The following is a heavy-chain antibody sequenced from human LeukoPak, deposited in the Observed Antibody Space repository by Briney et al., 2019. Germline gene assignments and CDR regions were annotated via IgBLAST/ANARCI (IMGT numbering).Heavy chain of an antibody. J-gene: IGHJ4*02. CDR1: GFTVSSNY. V-gene: IGHV3-7*01. CDR3: ARDLDFYATDY. Sequence: GGSLRLSCAASGFTVSSNYMSWVRQAPGQGLEWVANIGKDGSWIHYADSVKGRFTISRDNAKNSLSLQMNSLRADDTAIYYCARDLDFYATDYWGQGTLVTVSS. CDR2: IGKDGSWI. D-gene: IGHD2/OR15-2a*01.